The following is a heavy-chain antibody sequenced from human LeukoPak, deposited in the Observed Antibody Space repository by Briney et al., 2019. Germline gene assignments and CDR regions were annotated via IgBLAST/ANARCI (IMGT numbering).Heavy chain of an antibody. Sequence: PSETLSLTCTVSGGSISSYYWSWIRQPPGKGLEWIGYIYYSGSTNYNPSLKSRVTISVDTSKNQFSLKLSSVTAADTAVYYCAGAAARYGVYFDYWGQGTLVTVSS. J-gene: IGHJ4*02. D-gene: IGHD6-6*01. CDR1: GGSISSYY. V-gene: IGHV4-59*12. CDR3: AGAAARYGVYFDY. CDR2: IYYSGST.